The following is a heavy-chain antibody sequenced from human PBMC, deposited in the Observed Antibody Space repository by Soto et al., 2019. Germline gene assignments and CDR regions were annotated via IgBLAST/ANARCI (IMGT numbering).Heavy chain of an antibody. V-gene: IGHV3-23*01. J-gene: IGHJ4*02. CDR1: GFTFSSYA. CDR3: AKQNWNDGGADY. CDR2: ISGSGRST. D-gene: IGHD1-1*01. Sequence: EVQLLESGGGLVQPGGSLRLSCAASGFTFSSYAMSWVRQAPGKGLEGVSAISGSGRSTYYADSVKGRFTIFRDTSTNTLYLQMNSLRAEDTAGYDCAKQNWNDGGADYWGQGTLVTVSS.